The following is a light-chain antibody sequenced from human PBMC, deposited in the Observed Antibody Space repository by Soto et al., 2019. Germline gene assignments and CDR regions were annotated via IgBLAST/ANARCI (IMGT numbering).Light chain of an antibody. CDR1: QSVSGTY. CDR2: GAS. J-gene: IGKJ1*01. Sequence: EIAVTQSPGTLSLSPGERVTLSCRASQSVSGTYLSWYQQKPGQTPRLLISGASNRATGIPDRFSGSGSGTDFTLTISRPEPEDCAVYYCQHYDSSQWTFGQGPRVEIK. V-gene: IGKV3-20*01. CDR3: QHYDSSQWT.